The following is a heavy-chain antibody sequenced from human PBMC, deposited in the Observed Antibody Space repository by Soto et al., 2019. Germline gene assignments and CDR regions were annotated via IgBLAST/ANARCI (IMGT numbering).Heavy chain of an antibody. CDR2: IIPIFGTA. J-gene: IGHJ6*02. V-gene: IGHV1-69*13. CDR1: GGTFSSYA. CDR3: ARDNSVVTATPDYYYGMDV. D-gene: IGHD2-21*02. Sequence: GASVKVSCKASGGTFSSYAISWVRQAPGQGLEWMGGIIPIFGTANYAQKFQGRVTITADESTSTAYMELSSLRSEDTAVYYCARDNSVVTATPDYYYGMDVWGQGTKVTVSS.